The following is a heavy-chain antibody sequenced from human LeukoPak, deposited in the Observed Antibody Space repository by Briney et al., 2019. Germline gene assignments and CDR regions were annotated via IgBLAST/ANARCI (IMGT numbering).Heavy chain of an antibody. J-gene: IGHJ3*02. V-gene: IGHV4-34*01. D-gene: IGHD5-18*01. CDR2: INESGST. CDR3: ASLIQLWSSSEGADYGFDI. CDR1: GGSFSGYY. Sequence: SETLSLTCAVYGGSFSGYYWSWIRQPPGKGLEWIGEINESGSTNYNPSLKSRVTISVDTPQHQFSLKLNSVTAADTAVYYCASLIQLWSSSEGADYGFDIWGQGTMVTVSS.